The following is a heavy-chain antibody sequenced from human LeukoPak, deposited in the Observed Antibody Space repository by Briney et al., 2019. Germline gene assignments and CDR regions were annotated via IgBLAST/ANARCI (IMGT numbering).Heavy chain of an antibody. CDR2: IKQDGSEK. V-gene: IGHV3-7*04. D-gene: IGHD2-21*02. CDR3: ARLAYCGGDCADDAFDI. CDR1: GFTFSNAW. J-gene: IGHJ3*02. Sequence: PGGSLRLSCAASGFTFSNAWMSWVRQAPGKGLEWVANIKQDGSEKYYVDSVKGRFTISRDNAKNSLYLQMNSLRAEDTAVYYCARLAYCGGDCADDAFDIWGQGTMVTVSS.